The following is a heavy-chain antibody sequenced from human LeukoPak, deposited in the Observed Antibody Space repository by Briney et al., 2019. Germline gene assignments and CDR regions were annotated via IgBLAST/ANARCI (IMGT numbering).Heavy chain of an antibody. D-gene: IGHD3-3*01. CDR1: GYTFTSYY. CDR2: TNPSGGST. V-gene: IGHV1-46*01. J-gene: IGHJ6*03. Sequence: GASVKVSCKASGYTFTSYYMHWVRQAPGQGLEWMGITNPSGGSTSYAQKFQGRVTMTRDMSTSTVYMELSSLRSEDTAMYYCARTSASYYYYMDVWGNGTTVTISS. CDR3: ARTSASYYYYMDV.